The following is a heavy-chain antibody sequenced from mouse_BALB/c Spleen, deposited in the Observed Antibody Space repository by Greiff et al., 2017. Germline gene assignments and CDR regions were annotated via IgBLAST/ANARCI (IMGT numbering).Heavy chain of an antibody. CDR1: GYSITSGYY. D-gene: IGHD1-1*01. CDR3: ARDQDYGSPLFAY. CDR2: ISYDGSN. V-gene: IGHV3-6*02. J-gene: IGHJ3*01. Sequence: ESGPGLVKPSQSLSLTCSVTGYSITSGYYWNWIRQFPGNKLEWMGYISYDGSNNYNPSLKNRISITRDTSKNQFFLKLNSVTTEDTATYYCARDQDYGSPLFAYWGQGTLVTVSA.